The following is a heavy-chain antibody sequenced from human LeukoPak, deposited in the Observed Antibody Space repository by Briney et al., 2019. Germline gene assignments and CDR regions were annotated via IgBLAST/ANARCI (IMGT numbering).Heavy chain of an antibody. V-gene: IGHV1-8*01. J-gene: IGHJ4*02. CDR1: GYTFTNYD. CDR3: ARSGFGGGVHFDY. CDR2: MNPNSGDT. D-gene: IGHD3-16*01. Sequence: ASVKVSCKASGYTFTNYDINWVRQAAGQGLEWMGWMNPNSGDTGYVEKFQGRVTMTRDPSMNTAYMELSSLRSEDTAVYYCARSGFGGGVHFDYWGQGTPVTVSS.